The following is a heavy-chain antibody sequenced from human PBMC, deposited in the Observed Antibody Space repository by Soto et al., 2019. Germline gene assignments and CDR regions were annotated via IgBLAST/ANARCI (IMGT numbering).Heavy chain of an antibody. CDR1: GFAFDDYV. J-gene: IGHJ5*02. D-gene: IGHD6-13*01. Sequence: SLRLSCAVSGFAFDDYVMHWVRQPPGRGLEWVSGITWNGGTIRYVDSVKGRFTISRDNAENSLYLQMNSLRPEDTAVYYCAKGGSAALIAPSGRDNWFDPWGQGTQVTVSS. V-gene: IGHV3-9*01. CDR3: AKGGSAALIAPSGRDNWFDP. CDR2: ITWNGGTI.